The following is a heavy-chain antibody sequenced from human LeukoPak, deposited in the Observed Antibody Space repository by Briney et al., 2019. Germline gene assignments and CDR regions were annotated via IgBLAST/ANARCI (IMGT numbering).Heavy chain of an antibody. CDR3: VRSPACSSGTCYPNWFDP. J-gene: IGHJ5*02. Sequence: GESLKISCKGSGYSFTNNWIGWVRQMPEKGLEWMGITYPGDSNTRYSPSFQGQVTISADKSISSAYLQWSSLRASDTAMYYCVRSPACSSGTCYPNWFDPWGQGTLVTVSS. CDR1: GYSFTNNW. V-gene: IGHV5-51*01. D-gene: IGHD2-15*01. CDR2: TYPGDSNT.